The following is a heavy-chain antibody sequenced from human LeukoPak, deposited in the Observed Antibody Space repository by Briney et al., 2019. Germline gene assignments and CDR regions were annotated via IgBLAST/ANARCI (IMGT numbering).Heavy chain of an antibody. CDR1: GFTFSSYA. J-gene: IGHJ4*02. D-gene: IGHD5-12*01. CDR2: ICKSGGST. V-gene: IGHV3-23*01. CDR3: ARGPSGYHNT. Sequence: GGSLRLSCAGSGFTFSSYAMSWVRQAAGRGLEWVPAICKSGGSTYYADSVRGRFTISRDNSKNTLYLQMNSLRAEDTAVYYCARGPSGYHNTGGQGTLVTVSS.